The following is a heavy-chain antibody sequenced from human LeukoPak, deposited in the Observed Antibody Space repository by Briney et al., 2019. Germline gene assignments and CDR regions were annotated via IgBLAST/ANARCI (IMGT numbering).Heavy chain of an antibody. Sequence: PSETLSLTCAVSGYSISSDYYWSWIRPPPGKGLEWIGYIYYSGSTYYNPSLKSRVTISVDTSKNQFSLKLSSVTAADTAVYYCARDAEYYYGSGSPRWGQGTLVTVSS. D-gene: IGHD3-10*01. CDR1: GYSISSDYY. CDR3: ARDAEYYYGSGSPR. J-gene: IGHJ4*02. CDR2: IYYSGST. V-gene: IGHV4-30-4*08.